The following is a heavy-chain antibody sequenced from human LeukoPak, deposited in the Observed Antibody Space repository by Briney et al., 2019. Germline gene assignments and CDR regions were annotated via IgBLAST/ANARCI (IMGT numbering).Heavy chain of an antibody. CDR3: ARLLWFGELNFDP. Sequence: SETLSLTCTVSGGSISSSSYYWGWIRQPPGKGLEWIGSNYYSGSTYYNPSLKSRVTISVDTSKNQFSLKLSSVTAADTAVYYCARLLWFGELNFDPWGQGTLVTVSS. D-gene: IGHD3-10*01. J-gene: IGHJ5*02. CDR1: GGSISSSSYY. V-gene: IGHV4-39*01. CDR2: NYYSGST.